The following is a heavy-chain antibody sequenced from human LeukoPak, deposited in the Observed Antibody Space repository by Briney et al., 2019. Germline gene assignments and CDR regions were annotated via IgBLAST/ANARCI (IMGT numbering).Heavy chain of an antibody. Sequence: GGSLRRSCAAAGFTFNRNAISWVRQPPGEWLEWVSKIGGSGDKTLYADSVKGRFNISRDNYKHMLHLQMSSLTGEDTPLYYCVRRGDASSGWGDHDYWGQGALVTVSS. D-gene: IGHD6-19*01. J-gene: IGHJ4*02. V-gene: IGHV3-23*01. CDR2: IGGSGDKT. CDR1: GFTFNRNA. CDR3: VRRGDASSGWGDHDY.